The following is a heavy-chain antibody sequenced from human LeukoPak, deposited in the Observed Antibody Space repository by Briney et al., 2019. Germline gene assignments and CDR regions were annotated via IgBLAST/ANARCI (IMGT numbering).Heavy chain of an antibody. V-gene: IGHV3-30*02. CDR1: GFTFSSYG. Sequence: PGGSLRLSCAASGFTFSSYGMHWVRQAPGKGLEWVAFIRYDGSNKYYADSVKGRFTISRDNSKNTLYLQMNSLRAEDTAVYCCANFRYFDWLGDYWGQGTLVTVSS. CDR2: IRYDGSNK. D-gene: IGHD3-9*01. CDR3: ANFRYFDWLGDY. J-gene: IGHJ4*02.